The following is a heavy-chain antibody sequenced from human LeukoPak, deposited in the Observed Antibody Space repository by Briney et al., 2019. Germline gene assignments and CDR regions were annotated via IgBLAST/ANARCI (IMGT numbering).Heavy chain of an antibody. Sequence: SETLSITCTVSGGSISSSSYYWGWIRQPPGKGLEWIGSIYYSGSTYYNPSLKSRVTISVDTSKNQFSLKLSSVTAADTAVYYCARINGEYSSSPNDYWGQGTLVTVSS. CDR1: GGSISSSSYY. V-gene: IGHV4-39*01. D-gene: IGHD6-6*01. CDR3: ARINGEYSSSPNDY. CDR2: IYYSGST. J-gene: IGHJ4*02.